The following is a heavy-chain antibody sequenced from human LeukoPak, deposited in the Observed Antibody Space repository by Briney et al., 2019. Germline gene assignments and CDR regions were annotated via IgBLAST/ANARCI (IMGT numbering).Heavy chain of an antibody. V-gene: IGHV4-30-4*08. CDR3: ARVERGFDAFDI. CDR1: GVSISSGDYY. D-gene: IGHD1-1*01. Sequence: SQTLSLTCTVSGVSISSGDYYWSWIRQPPGKGLEWIGYIYYSESTYYNPSLKSRVTISVDTSKNQFSLKVRSVTATDTAVYYCARVERGFDAFDIWGQGTMVTVSS. CDR2: IYYSEST. J-gene: IGHJ3*02.